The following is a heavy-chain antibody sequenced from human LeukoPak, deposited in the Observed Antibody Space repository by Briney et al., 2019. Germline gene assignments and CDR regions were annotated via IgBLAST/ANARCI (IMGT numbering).Heavy chain of an antibody. Sequence: ASVKVSCKASGYTFTSYGISWVRQAPGQGLEWMGWISAYNGNTNYAQKLQGRVTMTTDTSTSTAYMELSRLRSDDSAVYYCARDWSTTGWYSDYWGQGTLVTVSS. CDR1: GYTFTSYG. J-gene: IGHJ4*02. V-gene: IGHV1-18*01. CDR3: ARDWSTTGWYSDY. D-gene: IGHD6-19*01. CDR2: ISAYNGNT.